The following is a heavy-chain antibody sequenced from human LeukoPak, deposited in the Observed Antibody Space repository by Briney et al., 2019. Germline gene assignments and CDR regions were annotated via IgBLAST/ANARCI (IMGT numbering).Heavy chain of an antibody. V-gene: IGHV4-39*01. CDR1: GGSISSSSYY. CDR3: ATYGSGSYYKYYFDY. Sequence: PSETLSLTCTVSGGSISSSSYYWGWIRQPPGKGLEWIGSIYYSGSTYYNPSLKSRVTISVDTSKNQFSLKLSSVTAADTAVYYRATYGSGSYYKYYFDYWGQGTLVTVSS. D-gene: IGHD3-10*01. CDR2: IYYSGST. J-gene: IGHJ4*02.